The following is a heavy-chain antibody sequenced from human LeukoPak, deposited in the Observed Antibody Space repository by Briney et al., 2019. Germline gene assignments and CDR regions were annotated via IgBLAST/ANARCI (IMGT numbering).Heavy chain of an antibody. Sequence: ASVKVSCKASGYTFTSYHMHWVRQTPGQGLERMGWINPNSGATKYAEKFQGRVALTRDTSVSTVYMDLSRLETDDTALYYCARRRIVGSNWFDPWGQGTRVTVSA. V-gene: IGHV1-2*02. J-gene: IGHJ5*02. CDR1: GYTFTSYH. D-gene: IGHD2-21*01. CDR2: INPNSGAT. CDR3: ARRRIVGSNWFDP.